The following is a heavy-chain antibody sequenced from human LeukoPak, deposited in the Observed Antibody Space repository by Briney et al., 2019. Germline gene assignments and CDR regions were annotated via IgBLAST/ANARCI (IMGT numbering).Heavy chain of an antibody. V-gene: IGHV5-51*01. J-gene: IGHJ4*02. CDR3: ARQTAMGRSGDY. CDR1: GYSFTSYW. Sequence: GESLKISCKGSGYSFTSYWIGWVRQMPGKGLEWMGIIYPGDSDTRYSPSFQGQVTISVDKSLTTADLQWNSLKASDTAMYYCARQTAMGRSGDYWGQGTLVTVSS. CDR2: IYPGDSDT. D-gene: IGHD5-18*01.